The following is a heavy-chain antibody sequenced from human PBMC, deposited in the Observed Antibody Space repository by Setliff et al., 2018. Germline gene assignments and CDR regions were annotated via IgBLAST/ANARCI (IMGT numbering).Heavy chain of an antibody. CDR3: ARGQATSSRSSLVY. CDR1: GDSINNFY. V-gene: IGHV4-59*01. J-gene: IGHJ4*02. CDR2: IYHSGDT. Sequence: PSETLSLTCTVSGDSINNFYWTWIRQPPGKGLEWIGYIYHSGDTSYNPSLKSRVTISVDTSKNQFSLNLSSVTAADTAVYYCARGQATSSRSSLVYWGQGILVTVSS. D-gene: IGHD6-6*01.